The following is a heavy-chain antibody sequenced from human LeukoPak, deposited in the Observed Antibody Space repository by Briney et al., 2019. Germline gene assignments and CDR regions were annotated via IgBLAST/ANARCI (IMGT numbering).Heavy chain of an antibody. J-gene: IGHJ4*02. D-gene: IGHD4-23*01. CDR2: IYNSGST. V-gene: IGHV4-61*05. CDR1: GGSISSINSNY. Sequence: SETLSLTCTVSGGSISSINSNYCSWIRQPPGKGLEWIGYIYNSGSTNYNPSLKSRVTISVDTSKNQFSLKLSSVTAADTAVYYCASQTGGDSGPFDYWGQGTLVTVSS. CDR3: ASQTGGDSGPFDY.